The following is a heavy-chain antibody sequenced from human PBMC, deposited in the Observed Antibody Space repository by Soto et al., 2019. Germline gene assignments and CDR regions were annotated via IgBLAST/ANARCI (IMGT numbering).Heavy chain of an antibody. CDR3: TPQAPRRADLG. CDR2: IRSKGYGGTT. J-gene: IGHJ4*02. CDR1: GFTFGDYA. V-gene: IGHV3-49*03. D-gene: IGHD6-25*01. Sequence: PGGSLRLSCTASGFTFGDYAMNWFRQAPGKGLEWVGFIRSKGYGGTTEYAASVKGRFTISRDDSKSIAYLQMNSLKTEDTAVYFCTPQAPRRADLGWGQGTLVTVSS.